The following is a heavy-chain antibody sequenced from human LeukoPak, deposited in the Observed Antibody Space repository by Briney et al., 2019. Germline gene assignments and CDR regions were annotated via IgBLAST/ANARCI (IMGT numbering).Heavy chain of an antibody. CDR2: INHSGST. CDR1: GGSFSGYY. V-gene: IGHV4-34*01. D-gene: IGHD2-2*01. Sequence: PSETLSLTCAVYGGSFSGYYWSWIRQPPGKGLEWIGEINHSGSTNYNPSLKSRVTISVDTSKNQFSLKLSSVTAADTAVYYCARGRYVYCSSTSCYPRRDAFDIWSQGTMVTVSS. CDR3: ARGRYVYCSSTSCYPRRDAFDI. J-gene: IGHJ3*02.